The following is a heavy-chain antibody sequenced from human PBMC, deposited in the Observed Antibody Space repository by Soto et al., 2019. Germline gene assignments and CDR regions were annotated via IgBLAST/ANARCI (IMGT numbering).Heavy chain of an antibody. V-gene: IGHV3-15*01. CDR2: IKSKTDGGTT. CDR1: GFTFSNAW. J-gene: IGHJ4*02. Sequence: GGSLRLSCAASGFTFSNAWMSWVRQAPGKGLEWVGRIKSKTDGGTTDYAAPVKGRFTISRDDSKNTLYLQMNSLKTEDTAVCYCTTDYPRSLPGYWGQGTLVTVSS. CDR3: TTDYPRSLPGY.